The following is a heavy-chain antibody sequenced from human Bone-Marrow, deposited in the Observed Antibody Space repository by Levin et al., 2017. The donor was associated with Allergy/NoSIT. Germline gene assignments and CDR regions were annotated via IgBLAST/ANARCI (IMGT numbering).Heavy chain of an antibody. CDR2: IYTSGST. D-gene: IGHD2-15*01. J-gene: IGHJ4*02. CDR1: GGSISSGSYY. CDR3: ASRGYCSGGSCNNFDY. Sequence: SETLSLTCTVSGGSISSGSYYWSWIRQPAGKGLEWIGRIYTSGSTNYNPSLKSRVTISVDTSKNQFSLKLSSVTAADTAVYYCASRGYCSGGSCNNFDYWGQGTLVTVSS. V-gene: IGHV4-61*02.